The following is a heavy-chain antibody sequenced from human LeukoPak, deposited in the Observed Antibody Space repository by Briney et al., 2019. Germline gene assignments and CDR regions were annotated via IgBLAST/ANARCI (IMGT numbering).Heavy chain of an antibody. V-gene: IGHV1-69*13. CDR2: IIPIFGTA. J-gene: IGHJ6*04. Sequence: SVKVSCKASGGTFSSYAISWVRQAPGQGLEWMGGIIPIFGTANYAQKFRGRVTITADESTSTAYMELSSLRSEDTAVYYCAREAGWNTYYYGMDVWGKGTTVTVSS. CDR3: AREAGWNTYYYGMDV. D-gene: IGHD1/OR15-1a*01. CDR1: GGTFSSYA.